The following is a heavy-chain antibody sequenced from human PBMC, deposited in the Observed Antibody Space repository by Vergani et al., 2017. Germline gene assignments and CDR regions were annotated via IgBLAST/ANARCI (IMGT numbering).Heavy chain of an antibody. J-gene: IGHJ5*02. V-gene: IGHV6-1*01. CDR3: ARRPFYCTNGVCYTGIFWFDP. CDR2: TYYRSKWYN. D-gene: IGHD2-8*01. CDR1: GDSVSSNSAA. Sequence: QVQLQQSGPGLVKPSQTLSLTCAISGDSVSSNSAAWNWIRQSPSRGLEWLGRTYYRSKWYNDYAVSVKSRITINPDTSKNQFSLKLSSVTAADTAVYYCARRPFYCTNGVCYTGIFWFDPWGQGTLVTVSS.